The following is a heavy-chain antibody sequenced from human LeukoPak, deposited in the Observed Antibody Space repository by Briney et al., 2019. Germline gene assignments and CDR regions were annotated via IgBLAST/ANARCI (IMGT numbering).Heavy chain of an antibody. CDR2: VWYDATNK. J-gene: IGHJ4*02. V-gene: IGHV3-33*06. D-gene: IGHD1-26*01. Sequence: GRSLRLSWAAAGFKFRSYGMHWVSQAAGKGLGWVAVVWYDATNKYYAHSVKGRFTISRASSKNTLYLQMNSLRAEDTAVYYCAKFNPWEPPDYWGQGTLVTVSP. CDR3: AKFNPWEPPDY. CDR1: GFKFRSYG.